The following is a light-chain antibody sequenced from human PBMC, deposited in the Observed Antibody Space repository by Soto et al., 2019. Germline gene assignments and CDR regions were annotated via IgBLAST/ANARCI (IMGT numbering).Light chain of an antibody. V-gene: IGKV1-9*01. Sequence: IQLPQSPSSLSASVGDRVTITRRTSQGITNYIAWYQKKPGKAPELLIYGASSLERGVPSRFSGSGSGTDFTLTISSLQPEDFASYYCQQLNSYPLTFGGGTKVEIK. CDR2: GAS. CDR1: QGITNY. CDR3: QQLNSYPLT. J-gene: IGKJ4*01.